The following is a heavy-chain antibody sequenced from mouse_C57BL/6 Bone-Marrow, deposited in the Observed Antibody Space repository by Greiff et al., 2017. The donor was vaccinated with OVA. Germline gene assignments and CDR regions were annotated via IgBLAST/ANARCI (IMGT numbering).Heavy chain of an antibody. J-gene: IGHJ2*01. Sequence: QVQLQQSGPELVKPGASVKISCKASGYAFSSYWMNWVKQRPGKGLEWIGRIYPGDGDTNYNGKFKGNATLTADKSSSTAYMQLSSLTSEDSAVYFCARHEDGYYASYFDYWGQGTTLTVSS. CDR3: ARHEDGYYASYFDY. D-gene: IGHD2-3*01. CDR1: GYAFSSYW. CDR2: IYPGDGDT. V-gene: IGHV1-82*01.